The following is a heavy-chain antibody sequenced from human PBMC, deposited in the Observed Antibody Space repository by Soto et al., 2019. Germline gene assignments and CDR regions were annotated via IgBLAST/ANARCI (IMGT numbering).Heavy chain of an antibody. CDR2: IYYSGST. V-gene: IGHV4-31*03. D-gene: IGHD3-3*01. J-gene: IGHJ3*02. CDR1: GGSISSGGYY. CDR3: ARVIPVTIFGVVAPRVDAFDI. Sequence: QVQLQESGPGLVKPSQTLSLTCTVSGGSISSGGYYWSWIRQHPGKGLEWIGYIYYSGSTYYNPSLKSRVTISVDTSKNQFSLKLSSVTAADTAVYYCARVIPVTIFGVVAPRVDAFDIWGQGTMVTVSS.